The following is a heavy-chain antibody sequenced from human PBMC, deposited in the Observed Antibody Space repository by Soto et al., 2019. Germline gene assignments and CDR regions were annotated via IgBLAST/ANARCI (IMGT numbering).Heavy chain of an antibody. CDR3: ARGPWDCISTSCYVDY. V-gene: IGHV3-30-3*01. D-gene: IGHD2-2*01. Sequence: QVQLVESGGGVVQPGRSLRLSCAASGFTFSSYAMHWVRQAPGKGLEWVAVISYDGSNKYYADSVKGRFTISRDNSKNXLYLQMNSLRAEDTAVYYCARGPWDCISTSCYVDYWGQGTLVTVSS. CDR1: GFTFSSYA. CDR2: ISYDGSNK. J-gene: IGHJ4*02.